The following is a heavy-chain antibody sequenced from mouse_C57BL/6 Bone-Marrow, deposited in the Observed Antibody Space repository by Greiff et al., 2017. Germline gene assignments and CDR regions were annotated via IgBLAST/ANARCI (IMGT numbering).Heavy chain of an antibody. V-gene: IGHV1-75*01. Sequence: VQPQQSGPELVKPGASVKISCKASGYTFTDYYINWVKQRPGQGLEWIGWIFPGSGSTYYNEKFKGKATLTVDKSSSTAYMLLSSLTSEDSAVYFCARDSVVATRYFDVWGTGTTVTVSS. J-gene: IGHJ1*03. CDR2: IFPGSGST. CDR1: GYTFTDYY. D-gene: IGHD1-1*01. CDR3: ARDSVVATRYFDV.